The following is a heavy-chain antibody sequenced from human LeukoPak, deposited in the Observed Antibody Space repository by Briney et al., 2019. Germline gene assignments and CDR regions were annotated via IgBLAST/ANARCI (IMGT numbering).Heavy chain of an antibody. Sequence: SETLSLTCTVSNGSISISSYYWGWIRQPPGKGLEWIGEIHYSGSATYNPSLKSRVTISVDTSKNQFSLKMNSVTAADTAVYYCARGQWFRAFWSRGTPVTVSS. CDR3: ARGQWFRAF. D-gene: IGHD3-10*01. CDR1: NGSISISSYY. J-gene: IGHJ4*02. V-gene: IGHV4-39*07. CDR2: IHYSGSA.